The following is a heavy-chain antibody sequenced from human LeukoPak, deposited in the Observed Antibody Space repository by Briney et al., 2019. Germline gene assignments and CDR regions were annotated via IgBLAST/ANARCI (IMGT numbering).Heavy chain of an antibody. V-gene: IGHV3-7*01. D-gene: IGHD3-10*01. CDR3: AREPGIGYAFDI. Sequence: GGSLRLSCVVSGFTFASSWMTWVRQAPGKGLEWVANIKEDGSEKHYVDSVKGRFTISRDNARNSLYLQMNSLRAEDTAVYYCAREPGIGYAFDIWGQGTMVTVSS. CDR1: GFTFASSW. J-gene: IGHJ3*02. CDR2: IKEDGSEK.